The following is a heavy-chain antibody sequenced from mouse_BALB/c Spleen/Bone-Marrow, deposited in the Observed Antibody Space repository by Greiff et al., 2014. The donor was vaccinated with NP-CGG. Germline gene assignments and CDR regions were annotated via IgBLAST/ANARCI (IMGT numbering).Heavy chain of an antibody. CDR1: GYTFTSYV. J-gene: IGHJ1*01. CDR3: ARTPIYDGYYWFFDV. V-gene: IGHV1-14*01. CDR2: INPYNDGT. Sequence: EVKLVESGPELVKPGASVKMSCKASGYTFTSYVMHWVKQKPGQGLEWIGYINPYNDGTKYNEKFKDKAALTSDKSSSTAYMELSSLTSEDSAVYYCARTPIYDGYYWFFDVWGAGTTVTVSS. D-gene: IGHD2-3*01.